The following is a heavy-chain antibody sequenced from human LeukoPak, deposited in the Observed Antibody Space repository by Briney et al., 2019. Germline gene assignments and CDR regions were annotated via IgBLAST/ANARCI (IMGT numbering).Heavy chain of an antibody. CDR3: ARDGGSNYPNYYYYMDV. V-gene: IGHV1-69*05. CDR1: GGTFSSYA. Sequence: ASVKVSCRASGGTFSSYAISWVRQAPGQGLEWMGGIIPIFGTANYAQKFQGRVTITTDESTSTAYMELSSLRSEDTAVYYCARDGGSNYPNYYYYMDVWGKGTTVTVSS. J-gene: IGHJ6*03. CDR2: IIPIFGTA. D-gene: IGHD4-11*01.